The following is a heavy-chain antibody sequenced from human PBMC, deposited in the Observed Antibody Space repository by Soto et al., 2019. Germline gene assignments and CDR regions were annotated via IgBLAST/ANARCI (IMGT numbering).Heavy chain of an antibody. CDR2: ISGSGADT. CDR1: GITFRSHA. J-gene: IGHJ4*02. V-gene: IGHV3-23*01. CDR3: AKEYGVGTRMITSYSDY. D-gene: IGHD3-16*01. Sequence: EVQLLESGGGLVQPGGSLRLSCAVSGITFRSHALSWVRQAPGKGLEWVSGISGSGADTHYADSVKGRFTISRDNSKDTRSLQMSSIRAADTALCYCAKEYGVGTRMITSYSDYWGRGPMVIVFS.